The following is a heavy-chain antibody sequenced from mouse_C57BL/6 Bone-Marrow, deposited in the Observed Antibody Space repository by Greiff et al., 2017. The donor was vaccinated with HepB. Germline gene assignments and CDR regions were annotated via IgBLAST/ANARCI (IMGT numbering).Heavy chain of an antibody. D-gene: IGHD1-1*01. CDR2: IWRGGST. CDR3: AKKGFITTVVPYWYFDV. Sequence: VQRVESGPGLVQPSQSLSITCTVSGFSFTSYGVHWVRQSPGKGLEWLGVIWRGGSTDYNAAFMSRLSITKDNSKSQVFFKMNSLQADDTAIYYCAKKGFITTVVPYWYFDVWGTGTTVTVSS. J-gene: IGHJ1*03. V-gene: IGHV2-5*01. CDR1: GFSFTSYG.